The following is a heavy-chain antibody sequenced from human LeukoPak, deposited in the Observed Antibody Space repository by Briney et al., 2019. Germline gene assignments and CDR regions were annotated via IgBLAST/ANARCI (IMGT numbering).Heavy chain of an antibody. J-gene: IGHJ1*01. Sequence: ASVKVSCKASGYTFTGYYMHWVRQAPGQGHEWMGWINPNSRDTNHAQKFQGRVTMIRDTSISTAYMELSRLKSDDTAVYYCARPSYDSSDYEYFQHWGQGTLVTVSS. CDR3: ARPSYDSSDYEYFQH. V-gene: IGHV1-2*02. D-gene: IGHD3-22*01. CDR1: GYTFTGYY. CDR2: INPNSRDT.